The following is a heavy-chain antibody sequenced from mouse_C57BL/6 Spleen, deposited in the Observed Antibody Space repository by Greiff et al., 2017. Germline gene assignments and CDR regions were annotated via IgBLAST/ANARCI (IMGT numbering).Heavy chain of an antibody. Sequence: VKVVESGAELVRPGASVTLSCKASGYTFTDYEMHWVKQTPVHGLEWIGAIDPETGGTAYNQKFKGKAILTADKSSSTAYMELRSLTSEDSAVYYCTRGDYDMDYWGQGTSVTVSS. J-gene: IGHJ4*01. CDR3: TRGDYDMDY. CDR2: IDPETGGT. V-gene: IGHV1-15*01. D-gene: IGHD2-4*01. CDR1: GYTFTDYE.